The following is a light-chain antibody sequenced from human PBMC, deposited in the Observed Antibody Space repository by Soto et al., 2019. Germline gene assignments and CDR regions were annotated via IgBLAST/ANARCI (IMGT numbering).Light chain of an antibody. CDR2: AAS. CDR3: QQLNSYPLT. CDR1: QTTNNY. Sequence: DIQMTQSPSSLSASVGDRVTITCRASQTTNNYLNWYQLKPGKAPKLLIYAASSLQSGVPSRFSGSGSGTDFTLNISCLQPEYFATYSCQQLNSYPLTVGGGTNADSK. V-gene: IGKV1-39*01. J-gene: IGKJ4*01.